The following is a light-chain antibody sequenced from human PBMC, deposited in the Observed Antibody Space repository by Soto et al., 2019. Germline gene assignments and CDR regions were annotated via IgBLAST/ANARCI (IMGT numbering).Light chain of an antibody. J-gene: IGKJ1*01. CDR2: DAS. V-gene: IGKV1-5*01. CDR3: QQYNSYSWT. CDR1: QNIRGW. Sequence: DIRMTKSPSTLSTSVGDRVIITCRASQNIRGWLAWYQQKPGKAPNLLIYDASTLESGVPPRFSGSGSGTEFTLPISSLQPDDFATYYCQQYNSYSWTFGQGTPVAIK.